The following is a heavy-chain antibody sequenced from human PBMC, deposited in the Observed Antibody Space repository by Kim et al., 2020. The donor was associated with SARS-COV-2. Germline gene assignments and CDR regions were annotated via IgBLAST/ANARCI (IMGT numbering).Heavy chain of an antibody. V-gene: IGHV3-48*03. J-gene: IGHJ4*02. D-gene: IGHD3-3*01. CDR1: GFGFSTYE. CDR3: TRGGGFYNQADF. Sequence: GGSLRLSCAASGFGFSTYEMNWVRQAPGKGLEWISHISATDIVYYADSVKGRFTISRDNARNSLFLQMNSLRAEDTALYCCTRGGGFYNQADFWGQGTQVTVSS. CDR2: ISATDIV.